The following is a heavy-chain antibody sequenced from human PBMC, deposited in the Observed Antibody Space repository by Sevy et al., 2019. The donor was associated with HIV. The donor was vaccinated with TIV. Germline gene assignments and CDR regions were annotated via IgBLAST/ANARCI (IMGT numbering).Heavy chain of an antibody. CDR2: IKQDGSEK. D-gene: IGHD3-3*01. Sequence: GGSLRLSCAASGFTFSSYWMSWVRQAPGKGLEWVANIKQDGSEKYYVDSVKGRFTISRDDARNSVYLQMDSLRDEDTAVYYCARCSDDFWGGNWPFDYWGQGILVTVSS. CDR1: GFTFSSYW. J-gene: IGHJ4*02. CDR3: ARCSDDFWGGNWPFDY. V-gene: IGHV3-7*01.